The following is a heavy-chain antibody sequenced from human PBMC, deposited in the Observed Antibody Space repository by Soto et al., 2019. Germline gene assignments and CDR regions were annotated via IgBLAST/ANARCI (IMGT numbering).Heavy chain of an antibody. CDR1: GGSIVNSASY. V-gene: IGHV4-39*01. J-gene: IGHJ5*02. CDR2: IFYSGIT. Sequence: NPSETLSLTCSVSGGSIVNSASYWGWVRQPPGKGLEWIGNIFYSGITNYSPSLKSRVTMSVDTSKNQFSLNLSSVTAADTAVYYCVRYVYGYDFSGLDPWSQGTLVTVSS. D-gene: IGHD3-16*01. CDR3: VRYVYGYDFSGLDP.